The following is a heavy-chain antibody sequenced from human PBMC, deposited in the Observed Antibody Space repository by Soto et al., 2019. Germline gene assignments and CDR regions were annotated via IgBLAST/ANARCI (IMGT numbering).Heavy chain of an antibody. D-gene: IGHD3-3*01. CDR1: GGSVSSGSYY. CDR3: ARGLYDFWSGYSPFDY. V-gene: IGHV4-61*01. CDR2: IYYSGST. J-gene: IGHJ4*02. Sequence: SEPLANTFTFSGGSVSSGSYYWSWIRHPPGKGLEWIGYIYYSGSTNYNPSLKSRVTISVDTSKNQFSLKLSSVTAADTAVYYCARGLYDFWSGYSPFDYWGQGTLVTVSS.